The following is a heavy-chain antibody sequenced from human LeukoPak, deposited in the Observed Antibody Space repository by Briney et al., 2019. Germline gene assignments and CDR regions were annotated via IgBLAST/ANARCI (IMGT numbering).Heavy chain of an antibody. CDR2: IYRGGET. Sequence: GGSLRLSCVASGFTVSSTYMSWVRQAPGGGVEWVSVIYRGGETYYADSVKGRFTISRDNSKNTLYLQMDSLTVEDTAVYFCARGIIAGTSGFAFDIWGQGTMVTVSS. J-gene: IGHJ3*02. CDR1: GFTVSSTY. CDR3: ARGIIAGTSGFAFDI. D-gene: IGHD1-1*01. V-gene: IGHV3-66*01.